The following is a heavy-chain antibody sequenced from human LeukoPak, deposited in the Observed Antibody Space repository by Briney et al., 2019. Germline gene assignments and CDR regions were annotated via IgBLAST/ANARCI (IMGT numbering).Heavy chain of an antibody. CDR2: IHIHTGNT. J-gene: IGHJ4*02. CDR3: ATDISSGWLISIVY. CDR1: GDPIRTSTYY. Sequence: SETLSLTCTVSGDPIRTSTYYWGWIRQPPGKGLEWIGSIHIHTGNTYYSPSLQSRVTISADTSKNQFSLKVNSVTAADTAVYYCATDISSGWLISIVYWGQGTLVTASS. D-gene: IGHD6-19*01. V-gene: IGHV4-39*02.